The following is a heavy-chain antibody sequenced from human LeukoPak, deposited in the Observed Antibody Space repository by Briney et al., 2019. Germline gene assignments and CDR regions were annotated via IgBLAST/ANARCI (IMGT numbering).Heavy chain of an antibody. CDR3: ARRGSGWSGNWFDP. Sequence: GESLKISFKGSGYSFTSYWIAWVGPIPGKGLEGMGIIYPGDSDTRYSPSFQGQVTISADKSISTAYLQWSSLKASETAMYYCARRGSGWSGNWFDPWGQGTLVTVSS. D-gene: IGHD6-19*01. V-gene: IGHV5-51*01. CDR2: IYPGDSDT. CDR1: GYSFTSYW. J-gene: IGHJ5*02.